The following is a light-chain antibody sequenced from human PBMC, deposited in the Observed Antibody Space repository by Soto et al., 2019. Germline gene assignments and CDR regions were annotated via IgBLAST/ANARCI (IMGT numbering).Light chain of an antibody. Sequence: EFVLTQSPGTLSLSPGERATLSCRASQTVRNNYLAWYQQKPGQAPRLLIYGASTRATGIPARFSGSGSGTEFTLTISSLQSEDFAVYYCQQRSNWPLTFGGGTKVDIK. CDR2: GAS. V-gene: IGKV3D-20*02. CDR1: QTVRNNY. CDR3: QQRSNWPLT. J-gene: IGKJ4*01.